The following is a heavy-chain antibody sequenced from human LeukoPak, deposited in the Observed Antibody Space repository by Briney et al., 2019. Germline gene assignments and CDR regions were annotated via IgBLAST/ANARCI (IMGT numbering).Heavy chain of an antibody. CDR1: GGSISSGGYS. CDR3: DMLGPPNCSGGSCLFDC. CDR2: IYYSGST. D-gene: IGHD2-15*01. J-gene: IGHJ4*02. Sequence: PSETLSLTCTVSGGSISSGGYSWSWIRQRPGKGLEWIGYIYYSGSTYYNPSLRSRVTISLDTSKNHFSLRLSSVTAADTAVYYCDMLGPPNCSGGSCLFDCWGQGTLVTVSS. V-gene: IGHV4-31*03.